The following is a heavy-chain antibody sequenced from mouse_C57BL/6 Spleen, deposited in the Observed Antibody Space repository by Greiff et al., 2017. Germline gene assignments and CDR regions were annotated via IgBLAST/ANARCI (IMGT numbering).Heavy chain of an antibody. V-gene: IGHV7-3*01. CDR3: ARYLTTVVATDGYAMDY. D-gene: IGHD1-1*01. J-gene: IGHJ4*01. CDR2: IRNKANGYTT. Sequence: EVMLVESGGGLVQPGGSLCLSCAASGFTFTDYYMSWVRQPPGKALEWLGFIRNKANGYTTEYSASVKGRFTISRGNSQSILYLQMKALRAEDSATYYGARYLTTVVATDGYAMDYWGQGTSVTVSS. CDR1: GFTFTDYY.